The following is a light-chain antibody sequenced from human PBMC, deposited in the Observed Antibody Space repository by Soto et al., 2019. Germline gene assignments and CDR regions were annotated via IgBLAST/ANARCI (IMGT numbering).Light chain of an antibody. CDR1: NIGSKS. J-gene: IGLJ2*01. Sequence: SYELTQPPSVSVAPGQTVMVTCGGNNIGSKSVHWYQQKPGQAPVLVVYDDSARPSGIPERFSGSNSGNTATLTISRVEAGDEADYYCQVWDSTTDLHVAFGGGTKVTVL. V-gene: IGLV3-21*02. CDR3: QVWDSTTDLHVA. CDR2: DDS.